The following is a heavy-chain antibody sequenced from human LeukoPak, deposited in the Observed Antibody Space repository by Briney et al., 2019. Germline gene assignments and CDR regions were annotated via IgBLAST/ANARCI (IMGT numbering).Heavy chain of an antibody. J-gene: IGHJ4*02. Sequence: GSLRLSCAASGFTFSSYSMNWVRQATGKGLEWVSSISSSSSYIYYADSVKGRFTISRDNAKNTLYLQMNSLRAEDTAVYYCARVAAAGTKEYDYWGQRTLVTVSS. CDR2: ISSSSSYI. V-gene: IGHV3-21*01. D-gene: IGHD6-13*01. CDR1: GFTFSSYS. CDR3: ARVAAAGTKEYDY.